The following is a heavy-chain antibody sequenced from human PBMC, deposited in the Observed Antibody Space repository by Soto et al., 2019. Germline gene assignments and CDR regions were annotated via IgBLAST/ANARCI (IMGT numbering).Heavy chain of an antibody. CDR3: ATKEYSGYDPADY. D-gene: IGHD5-12*01. J-gene: IGHJ4*02. Sequence: ASVKVSYKVSGYTLTELSMHWVRQAPGKGLEWMGGFDPEDGETIYAQKFQGRVTMTEDTSTDTAYMELSSLRSEDTAVYYCATKEYSGYDPADYWGQGTLVTVSS. CDR1: GYTLTELS. CDR2: FDPEDGET. V-gene: IGHV1-24*01.